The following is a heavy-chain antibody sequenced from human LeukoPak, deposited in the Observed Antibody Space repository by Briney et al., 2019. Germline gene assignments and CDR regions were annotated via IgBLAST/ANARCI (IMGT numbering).Heavy chain of an antibody. CDR2: VHHSGTT. CDR3: ARGSGSGSYLNWFDP. Sequence: SETLSLTCSVSGGSIRSDYWSWIRQPPGKGLEWIGYVHHSGTTNYNPSLKSRVTISLDTSKNQFSLKLSSVTAADTAVYYCARGSGSGSYLNWFDPWGQGTLVTVSS. V-gene: IGHV4-59*01. D-gene: IGHD1-26*01. J-gene: IGHJ5*02. CDR1: GGSIRSDY.